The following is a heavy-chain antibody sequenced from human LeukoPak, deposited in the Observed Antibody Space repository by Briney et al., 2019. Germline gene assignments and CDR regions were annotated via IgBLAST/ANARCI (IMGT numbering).Heavy chain of an antibody. CDR2: IKQDGSEK. CDR1: GFTFSSYW. Sequence: GGSLRLSCAASGFTFSSYWMSWVRQAPGKGLEWVANIKQDGSEKYYVDSVKGRFTISRDNAKNSLYLQMNSVRAEDTAVYYCATDVVVIPGRGPNDYWGQGTLVTVSS. V-gene: IGHV3-7*03. D-gene: IGHD2-2*01. J-gene: IGHJ4*02. CDR3: ATDVVVIPGRGPNDY.